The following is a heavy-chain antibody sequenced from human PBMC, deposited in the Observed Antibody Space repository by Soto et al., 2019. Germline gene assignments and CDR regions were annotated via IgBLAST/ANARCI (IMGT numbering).Heavy chain of an antibody. CDR1: GYNFFSDL. V-gene: IGHV5-51*01. D-gene: IGHD2-21*01. J-gene: IGHJ5*02. Sequence: PVESLKISFKFAGYNFFSDLIFLVRQMPGKGLEWMGTIQPGGSDLRYSPSFQGQVTISADKSINTAYLQWSSLKDSDTAMYYCARKIKYICESWGQGTQVTVYS. CDR3: ARKIKYICES. CDR2: IQPGGSDL.